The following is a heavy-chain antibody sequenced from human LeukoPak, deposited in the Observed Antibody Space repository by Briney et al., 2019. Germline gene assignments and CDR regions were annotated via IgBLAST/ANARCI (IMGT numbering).Heavy chain of an antibody. D-gene: IGHD6-13*01. CDR1: GYTFTSHD. CDR2: MNPNSGNT. V-gene: IGHV1-8*01. Sequence: ASVKVSCKASGYTFTSHDFNWVRQATGQGLEWMGWMNPNSGNTGYAQKFQGRVTMTRDTSLSTAYMELSSLRSEDTAMYYCARGARGAAAADDAFDLWGQGTVVTVSS. CDR3: ARGARGAAAADDAFDL. J-gene: IGHJ3*01.